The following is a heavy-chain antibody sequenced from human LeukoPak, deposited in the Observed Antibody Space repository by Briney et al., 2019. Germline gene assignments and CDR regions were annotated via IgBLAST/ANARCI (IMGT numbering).Heavy chain of an antibody. CDR2: INPSGGGT. V-gene: IGHV1-46*01. Sequence: ASVKVSCKASGYTFTSYYMHWVRQAPGQGLEWMGIINPSGGGTSYAQKFQGRVTMTRDTSTSTVYMELSRLRSEDTAVYYCARDRARGFDYWGQGTLVTVSS. CDR3: ARDRARGFDY. CDR1: GYTFTSYY. J-gene: IGHJ4*02.